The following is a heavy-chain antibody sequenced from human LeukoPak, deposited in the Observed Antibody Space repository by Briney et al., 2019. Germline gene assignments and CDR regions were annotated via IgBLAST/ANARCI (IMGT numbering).Heavy chain of an antibody. CDR3: ARGTPDAFDI. J-gene: IGHJ3*02. CDR2: INHSGST. V-gene: IGHV4-34*01. CDR1: GGSFSGYS. Sequence: SETLSLTCAVYGGSFSGYSWSWIRQPPGKGLEWIGEINHSGSTNYDPSLKSRVTISVDKSKNQFSLKLSSVTAADTAVYYCARGTPDAFDIWGQGTMVTVSS.